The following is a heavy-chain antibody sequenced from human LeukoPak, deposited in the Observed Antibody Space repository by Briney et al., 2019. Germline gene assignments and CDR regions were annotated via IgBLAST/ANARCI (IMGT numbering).Heavy chain of an antibody. J-gene: IGHJ6*03. D-gene: IGHD3-22*01. V-gene: IGHV1-18*01. Sequence: ASVKVSCKASGYTFTSYGISWVRQAPGQGLEWMGWISAYNGNTNYAQKLQGRVTMTTDTSTSTAYMELRSLRSDDTAVYYCARWHSRGIVFSYYYYYMDVWGKGTTVTTSS. CDR2: ISAYNGNT. CDR3: ARWHSRGIVFSYYYYYMDV. CDR1: GYTFTSYG.